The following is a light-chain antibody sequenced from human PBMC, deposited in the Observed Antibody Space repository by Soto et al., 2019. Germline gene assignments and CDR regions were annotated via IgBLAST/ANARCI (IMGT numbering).Light chain of an antibody. V-gene: IGKV1-8*01. CDR1: QGVGRY. CDR2: GAS. Sequence: AIRMTQSPSSLSASAGDRVAIACRASQGVGRYLAWYQQKPGQAPKLLIYGASTLQSGVPSRFSCGGSGTDFTLTISCLQSEDFATYYCQHYKNYPWTFGQGTKVEIK. J-gene: IGKJ1*01. CDR3: QHYKNYPWT.